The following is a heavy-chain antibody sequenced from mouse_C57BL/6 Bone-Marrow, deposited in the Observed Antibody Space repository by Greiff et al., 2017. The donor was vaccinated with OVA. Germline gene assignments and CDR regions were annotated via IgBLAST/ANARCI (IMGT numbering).Heavy chain of an antibody. V-gene: IGHV1-81*01. CDR1: GYTFTSYG. Sequence: QVQLQQSGAELARPGASVKLSCKASGYTFTSYGISWVKQRTGQGLEWIGEIHPRSGNTYYNEKFKGKATLTADKSSSTAYMELRSLTSEDSADYFWARSRLLLLLGLDYWGQGTTVTVSS. D-gene: IGHD1-1*01. J-gene: IGHJ4*01. CDR3: ARSRLLLLLGLDY. CDR2: IHPRSGNT.